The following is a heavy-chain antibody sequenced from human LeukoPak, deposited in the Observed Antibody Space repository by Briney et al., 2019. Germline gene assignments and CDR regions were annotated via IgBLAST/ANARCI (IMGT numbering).Heavy chain of an antibody. J-gene: IGHJ4*02. V-gene: IGHV1-2*02. D-gene: IGHD3-22*01. Sequence: ASVTVSFTSSVYTFTIYYMHWVRQAPGQGLEWMGWMNPNSGGTNYAQKFQGRVTMARDTSITTAYMELSRLTSDDTAVYYCARGTYDSSGLDDWGQGALVTASS. CDR2: MNPNSGGT. CDR3: ARGTYDSSGLDD. CDR1: VYTFTIYY.